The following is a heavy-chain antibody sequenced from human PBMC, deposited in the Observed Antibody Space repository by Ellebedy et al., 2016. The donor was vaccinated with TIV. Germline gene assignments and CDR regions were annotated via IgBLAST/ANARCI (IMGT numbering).Heavy chain of an antibody. CDR2: IYSGGST. D-gene: IGHD5-24*01. Sequence: GGSLRLXXAASGFTVGNNYMMWVRLAPGKGLEWVSLIYSGGSTYYADSVRGRFTISRDSSKNTLFLQMNSLRVEDTAVYYCAGATTPYYFDSWGQGTLVIVSS. V-gene: IGHV3-53*01. J-gene: IGHJ4*02. CDR3: AGATTPYYFDS. CDR1: GFTVGNNY.